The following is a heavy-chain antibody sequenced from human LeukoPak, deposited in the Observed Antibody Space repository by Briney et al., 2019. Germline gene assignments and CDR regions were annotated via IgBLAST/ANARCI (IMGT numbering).Heavy chain of an antibody. D-gene: IGHD3-22*01. CDR2: INSEGSTI. V-gene: IGHV3-74*01. Sequence: GGSLRLSCAGSGITFSTYWMHWVRQAPREGLVWVSRINSEGSTISYADSVKGRFTISRDNAKNTLFLQMNSLRAEDTAVYYCARISSDSISYYDHWGQGTLVTVSS. J-gene: IGHJ4*02. CDR1: GITFSTYW. CDR3: ARISSDSISYYDH.